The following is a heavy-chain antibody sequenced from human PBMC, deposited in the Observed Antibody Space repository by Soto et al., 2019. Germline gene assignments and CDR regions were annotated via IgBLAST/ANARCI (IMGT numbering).Heavy chain of an antibody. D-gene: IGHD6-6*01. V-gene: IGHV2-5*02. CDR2: IYWDDDK. CDR3: AHSRPPRLLDH. Sequence: QITLKESGPTLVKPTQTLTLTCTFSGFSLSTSGVGVGWIRQPPGKALEWLALIYWDDDKRYSPSLNSRLTITEDTSKKQVVLTMTNMDPVDTATYYCAHSRPPRLLDHWGQGTLVTVSS. CDR1: GFSLSTSGVG. J-gene: IGHJ4*02.